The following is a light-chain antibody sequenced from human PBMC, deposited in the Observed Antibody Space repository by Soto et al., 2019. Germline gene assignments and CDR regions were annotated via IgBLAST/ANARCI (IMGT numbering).Light chain of an antibody. V-gene: IGKV1-5*01. CDR3: QQYNSYPWT. Sequence: DIQMTQSPSTLPASVGDRVTITCRASQFISSWLAWYQQKPGKVPKLLIFHASNLESGVPSRFSGSGSGTEFTLTISSLQPDDFATYYCQQYNSYPWTFGQGTKVEI. CDR2: HAS. J-gene: IGKJ1*01. CDR1: QFISSW.